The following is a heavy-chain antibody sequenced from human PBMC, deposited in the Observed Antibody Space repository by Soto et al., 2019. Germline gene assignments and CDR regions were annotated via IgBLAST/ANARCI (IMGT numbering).Heavy chain of an antibody. J-gene: IGHJ6*02. V-gene: IGHV4-34*01. CDR2: INHSGST. D-gene: IGHD3-3*01. Sequence: SETLSLTCAVYGGSFSGYYWSWIRQPPGKGLEWIGEINHSGSTNYNPSLKSRVTISVDTSKNQFSLKLSSVTAADTAVYYCARTPPLRFLEWLPPPYYYGMDVWGQGTTVTVSS. CDR3: ARTPPLRFLEWLPPPYYYGMDV. CDR1: GGSFSGYY.